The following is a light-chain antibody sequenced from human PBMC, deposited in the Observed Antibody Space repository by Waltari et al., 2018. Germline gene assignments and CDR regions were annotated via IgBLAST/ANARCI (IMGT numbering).Light chain of an antibody. V-gene: IGKV3-20*01. CDR2: EGS. CDR3: QKYGSLPAT. CDR1: QSVSRT. J-gene: IGKJ1*01. Sequence: EIVLTQSPGTLSLSPGERATLSCRASQSVSRTLAWYQQKPGQAPRLLIYEGSSRATSTPDRLSGSGFGTEFSITISRLEPEDFAVYYCQKYGSLPATFGQGTKVEIK.